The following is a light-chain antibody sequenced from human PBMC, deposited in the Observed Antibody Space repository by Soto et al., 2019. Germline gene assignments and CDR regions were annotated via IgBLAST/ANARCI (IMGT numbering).Light chain of an antibody. Sequence: PGEGATLSCRASQSVSSSYIAWYQQRPGQTPSLLIYGASNRATGIPARFSGSGSGTDFTLTISSLQPEDFATYYCQQSYSTPRTFGQGTKVDIK. J-gene: IGKJ1*01. CDR1: QSVSSSY. CDR3: QQSYSTPRT. V-gene: IGKV3D-7*01. CDR2: GAS.